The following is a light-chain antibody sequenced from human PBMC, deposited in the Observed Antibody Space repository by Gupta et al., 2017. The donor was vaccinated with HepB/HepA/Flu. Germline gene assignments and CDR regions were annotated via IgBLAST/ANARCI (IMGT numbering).Light chain of an antibody. Sequence: DIQMTKSPPTLSASVGDRVTITCRASESIGSWLAWYQQKPGEAPKLLIYKASSLESGVPSRFSGTESGTEFTLTISSLQPDDFATYYCQQYSTYWTFGQGTKVDIK. J-gene: IGKJ1*01. CDR1: ESIGSW. CDR3: QQYSTYWT. V-gene: IGKV1-5*03. CDR2: KAS.